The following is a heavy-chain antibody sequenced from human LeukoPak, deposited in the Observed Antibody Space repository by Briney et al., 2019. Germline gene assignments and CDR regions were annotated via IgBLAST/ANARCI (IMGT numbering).Heavy chain of an antibody. Sequence: SETLSLTCTVSGGSISSSSYYWGWIRQPPGKGLEWIGSIYYSGSTYYNPSLKSRVTISVDTSKNQSSLKLSSVTAADTAVYYCARGRYFDWLYNWFDPWGQGTLVTVSS. CDR1: GGSISSSSYY. CDR2: IYYSGST. J-gene: IGHJ5*02. V-gene: IGHV4-39*07. D-gene: IGHD3-9*01. CDR3: ARGRYFDWLYNWFDP.